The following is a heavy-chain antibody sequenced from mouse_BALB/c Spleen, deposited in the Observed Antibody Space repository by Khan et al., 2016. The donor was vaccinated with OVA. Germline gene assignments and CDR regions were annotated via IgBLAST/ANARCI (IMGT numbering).Heavy chain of an antibody. J-gene: IGHJ2*01. CDR2: ISSAGSYT. V-gene: IGHV5-9-3*01. D-gene: IGHD2-14*01. CDR3: ARRGYDEAYFDY. Sequence: EVELVESGGGLVKPGGSLKLSCAASGFTFSYYAVSWVRQTPEKRLEWVATISSAGSYTYYPDSVKGRFIISRDNAKNSLYLQMYSMRSEDTAMYYCARRGYDEAYFDYWGQGTTLTVSS. CDR1: GFTFSYYA.